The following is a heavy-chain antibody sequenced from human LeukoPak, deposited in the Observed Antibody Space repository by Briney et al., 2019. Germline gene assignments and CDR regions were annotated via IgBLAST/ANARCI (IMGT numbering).Heavy chain of an antibody. Sequence: SETLSLTCTVSGGSISTYYWSWIRQPPGKGLEWIGEINHSGSTNYNPSLKSRVTISVDTSKNQFSLKLSSVTAADTAVYYCASPGYSSGWYRGSGLFDYWGQGTLVTVSS. J-gene: IGHJ4*02. V-gene: IGHV4-34*01. CDR3: ASPGYSSGWYRGSGLFDY. CDR2: INHSGST. CDR1: GGSISTYY. D-gene: IGHD6-19*01.